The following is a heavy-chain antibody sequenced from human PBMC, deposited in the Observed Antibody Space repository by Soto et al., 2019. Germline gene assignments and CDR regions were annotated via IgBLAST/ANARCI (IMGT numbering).Heavy chain of an antibody. CDR1: GGPISSGGYY. V-gene: IGHV4-31*03. Sequence: SETLSLTCTVSGGPISSGGYYWSWIRQHPGKGLEWIGYIYYSGSTYYNPSLKSRVTISVDTSKNQFSLKLSSVTAADTAVYYCARVAANYDILTGYYNHNWFDPWGQGTLVTVSS. D-gene: IGHD3-9*01. CDR2: IYYSGST. CDR3: ARVAANYDILTGYYNHNWFDP. J-gene: IGHJ5*02.